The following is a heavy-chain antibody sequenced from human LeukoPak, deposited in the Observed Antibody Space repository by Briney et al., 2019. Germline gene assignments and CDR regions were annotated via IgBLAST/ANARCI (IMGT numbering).Heavy chain of an antibody. CDR3: AKFLGYCSSTSCLGGFDP. CDR1: GFTFSSYA. Sequence: GSLRLSCAASGFTFSSYAMSWVRQAPGKGLEWVSAISGSGGSTYYADSVKGRFTISRDNSKNTLYLQMNSLRAEDTAVYYCAKFLGYCSSTSCLGGFDPWGQGTLVTVSS. V-gene: IGHV3-23*01. J-gene: IGHJ5*02. CDR2: ISGSGGST. D-gene: IGHD2-2*01.